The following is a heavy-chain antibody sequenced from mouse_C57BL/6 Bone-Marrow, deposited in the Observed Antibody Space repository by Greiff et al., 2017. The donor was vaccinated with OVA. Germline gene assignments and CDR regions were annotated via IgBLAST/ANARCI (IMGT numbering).Heavy chain of an antibody. V-gene: IGHV5-6*01. Sequence: EVQLQESGGDLVKPGGSLKLSCAASGFTFSSYGMSWVRQTPDKRLEWVATISSGGSYTYYPDSVKGRFTISRDNAKNTLYLQMSSLKSEDTAMYYCARRLYYYGSSYCYWYFDVWGTGTTVTVSS. D-gene: IGHD1-1*01. CDR1: GFTFSSYG. J-gene: IGHJ1*03. CDR2: ISSGGSYT. CDR3: ARRLYYYGSSYCYWYFDV.